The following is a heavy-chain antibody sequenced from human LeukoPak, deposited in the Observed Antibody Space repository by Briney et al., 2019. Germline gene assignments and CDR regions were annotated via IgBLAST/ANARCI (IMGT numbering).Heavy chain of an antibody. Sequence: GGSLRLSCAASGFTFSSYWMTWVRQAPGKGLEWVANIKQDGSEKYYVDSVRGRFTISRDNAENSLYLQMSSLRAEDTAVYYCASGVATIDYWGQGILVTVSS. CDR3: ASGVATIDY. V-gene: IGHV3-7*01. CDR1: GFTFSSYW. CDR2: IKQDGSEK. J-gene: IGHJ4*02. D-gene: IGHD5-12*01.